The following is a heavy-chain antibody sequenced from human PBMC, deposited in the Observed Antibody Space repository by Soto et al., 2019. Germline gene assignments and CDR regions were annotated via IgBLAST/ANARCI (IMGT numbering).Heavy chain of an antibody. D-gene: IGHD3-22*01. CDR3: ARDHRGYYYRFGGVFDY. Sequence: QVQLVQSGAEVKKPGSSVKVSCKASGGTFSSYAISWVRQAPGQGLEWMGGIIPIFGTANYAQKFQGRVTIPADEPPSTAYMELSSLGSEETAVYSCARDHRGYYYRFGGVFDYWGQGTLVTVSS. CDR1: GGTFSSYA. V-gene: IGHV1-69*01. CDR2: IIPIFGTA. J-gene: IGHJ4*02.